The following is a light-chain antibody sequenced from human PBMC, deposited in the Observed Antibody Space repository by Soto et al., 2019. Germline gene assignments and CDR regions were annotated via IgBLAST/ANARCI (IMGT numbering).Light chain of an antibody. CDR1: QSVTSTY. J-gene: IGKJ2*01. CDR2: GVS. V-gene: IGKV3-20*01. Sequence: EIVLTQSPGTLSLSPGERATLSCRASQSVTSTYLAWYQRKPGQAPRLLIYGVSSRATGVPDRFSGGGSGTDFTLTISRLEPEDFAVYLCQQYGSSPPTFGQGTKLEIK. CDR3: QQYGSSPPT.